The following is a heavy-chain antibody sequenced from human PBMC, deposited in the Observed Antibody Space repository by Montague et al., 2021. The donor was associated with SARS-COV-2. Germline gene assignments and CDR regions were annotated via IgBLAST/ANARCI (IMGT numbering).Heavy chain of an antibody. D-gene: IGHD2-2*01. V-gene: IGHV4-34*01. Sequence: LRLSCAASGFTFSYAWMSWIRQPPGKGLEWIGEINHSGSTNYNPSLKSRVTISVDTSKNQFSLKLSSVTAADTAVYYCARVRAVPAAMCIFSLGRSYYGMDVWGQGTTVTVSS. CDR3: ARVRAVPAAMCIFSLGRSYYGMDV. CDR2: INHSGST. J-gene: IGHJ6*02. CDR1: GFTFSYAW.